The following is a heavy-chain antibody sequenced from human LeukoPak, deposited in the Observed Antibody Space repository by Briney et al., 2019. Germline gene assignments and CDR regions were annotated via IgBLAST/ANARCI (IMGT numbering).Heavy chain of an antibody. J-gene: IGHJ4*02. Sequence: ASVKVSCKTSGYTFTNYGISWVRQAPGQGLEWMGWISAYNGNANYAQKVQGRVTMTADTSTSIAYMELRSLRSDDTAVFYCARVSAYCTSTSCHDYWGRGTLVTVSS. CDR3: ARVSAYCTSTSCHDY. D-gene: IGHD2-2*01. CDR1: GYTFTNYG. V-gene: IGHV1-18*01. CDR2: ISAYNGNA.